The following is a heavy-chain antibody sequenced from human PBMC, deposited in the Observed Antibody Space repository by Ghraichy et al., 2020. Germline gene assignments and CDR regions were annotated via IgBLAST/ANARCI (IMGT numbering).Heavy chain of an antibody. CDR2: ISSSSSYI. CDR1: GFTFSSYS. Sequence: GESLNISCAASGFTFSSYSMNWVRQAPGKGLEWVSSISSSSSYIYYADSVKGRFTISRDNAKNSLYLQMNSLRAEDTAVYYCARDHCSGGSCCYYYGMDVWGQGTTVTVSS. V-gene: IGHV3-21*01. D-gene: IGHD2-15*01. J-gene: IGHJ6*02. CDR3: ARDHCSGGSCCYYYGMDV.